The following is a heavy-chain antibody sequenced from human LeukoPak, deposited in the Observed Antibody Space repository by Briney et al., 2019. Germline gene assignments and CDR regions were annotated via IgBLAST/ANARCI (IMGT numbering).Heavy chain of an antibody. D-gene: IGHD4-23*01. CDR2: IYYSGST. J-gene: IGHJ4*02. CDR1: GGSISSYY. CDR3: VVTPGY. V-gene: IGHV4-59*01. Sequence: SETLSLTCTVSGGSISSYYWSWIRQPPGKGLEWIGYIYYSGSTNYNPSLKSRVTISVDTSKNQFSLKLSSVTAADTAVYSTVVTPGYWGQGTLVTVSS.